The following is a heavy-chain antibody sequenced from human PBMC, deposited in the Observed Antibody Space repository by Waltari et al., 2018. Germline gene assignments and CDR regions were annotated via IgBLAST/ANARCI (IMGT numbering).Heavy chain of an antibody. CDR1: GGSISSGSYY. D-gene: IGHD6-19*01. CDR2: IYTSGST. J-gene: IGHJ4*02. CDR3: ARDLWVAGAYYFDY. V-gene: IGHV4-61*02. Sequence: QVQLQESGPGLVKPSQTLSLTCTVSGGSISSGSYYWSWIRQPAGKGRDGIGRIYTSGSTDYTPSLKSRVTISVDTSKNQFSLKLSSVTAADTAVYYCARDLWVAGAYYFDYWGQGTLVTVSS.